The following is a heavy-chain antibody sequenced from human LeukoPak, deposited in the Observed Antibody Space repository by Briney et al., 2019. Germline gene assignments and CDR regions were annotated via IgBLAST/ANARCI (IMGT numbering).Heavy chain of an antibody. D-gene: IGHD2-2*03. Sequence: GGSLRLSCAASGFTFSDYYMSWIRQAPGKGLEWVSYISSSGSSIYYADSVKGRFTISRDNAKNSLYLQMNSLRAEDTAVYYCARDGYCSSTSCFDVLGSMDVWGKGTTVTVSS. V-gene: IGHV3-11*04. CDR3: ARDGYCSSTSCFDVLGSMDV. CDR1: GFTFSDYY. CDR2: ISSSGSSI. J-gene: IGHJ6*04.